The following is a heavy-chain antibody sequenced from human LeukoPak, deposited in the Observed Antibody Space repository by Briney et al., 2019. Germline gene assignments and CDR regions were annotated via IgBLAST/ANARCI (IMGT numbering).Heavy chain of an antibody. J-gene: IGHJ6*03. V-gene: IGHV1-2*02. D-gene: IGHD2-2*01. CDR1: GYTFTGYY. CDR2: INPNSGGT. CDR3: ASGYCSSTSCYPMYYMDV. Sequence: ASVKVSCKASGYTFTGYYMHWVRQAPGQGLEWMGWINPNSGGTNYAQKFQGRVTMTRDTSISTAYMELSRLRSDDTAVYYCASGYCSSTSCYPMYYMDVWGKGTTVTVSS.